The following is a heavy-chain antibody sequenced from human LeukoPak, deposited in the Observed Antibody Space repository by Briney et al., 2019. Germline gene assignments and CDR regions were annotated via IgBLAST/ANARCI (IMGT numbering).Heavy chain of an antibody. CDR1: GFTFSSYA. J-gene: IGHJ4*02. CDR3: ARAYDYGDY. CDR2: ISGSGGST. D-gene: IGHD2-2*01. Sequence: GGSLRLSCAASGFTFSSYAMSWVRQAPGKGLEWVSAISGSGGSTYYADSVKGRFTISRDNTKNSLYLQMNSVRAEDTAVYYCARAYDYGDYWGQGTLVTVSS. V-gene: IGHV3-23*01.